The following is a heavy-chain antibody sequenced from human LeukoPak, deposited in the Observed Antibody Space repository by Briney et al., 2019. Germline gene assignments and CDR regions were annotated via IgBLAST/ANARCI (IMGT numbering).Heavy chain of an antibody. D-gene: IGHD1-26*01. J-gene: IGHJ4*02. CDR1: AWIHIQSI. Sequence: GGSLRQSFPGSAWIHIQSIRSALRQAPGRGLEWVSGIYGGGGTYYADSVKGRFTISRDNSKTTMFLQLNSPRTEDTAVYYCTGQADAISRSCFSDSWGQGTLVTVSS. CDR2: IYGGGGT. V-gene: IGHV3-53*01. CDR3: TGQADAISRSCFSDS.